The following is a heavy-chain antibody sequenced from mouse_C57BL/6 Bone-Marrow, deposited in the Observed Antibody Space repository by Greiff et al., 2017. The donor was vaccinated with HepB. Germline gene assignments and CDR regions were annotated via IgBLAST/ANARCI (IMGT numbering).Heavy chain of an antibody. Sequence: VQLVESGGGLVQPGGSLKLSCAASGFTFSDYYMYWVRQTPEKRLEWVAYISNGGGSTYYPDTVKGRFTISRDNAKNTLYLQMSRLKSEDTAMYYCASSTVVATDWYFDVWGTGTTVTVSS. CDR2: ISNGGGST. V-gene: IGHV5-12*01. CDR3: ASSTVVATDWYFDV. D-gene: IGHD1-1*01. J-gene: IGHJ1*03. CDR1: GFTFSDYY.